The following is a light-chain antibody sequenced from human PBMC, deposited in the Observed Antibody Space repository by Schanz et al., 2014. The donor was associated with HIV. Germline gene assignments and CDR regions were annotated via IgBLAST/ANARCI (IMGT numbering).Light chain of an antibody. V-gene: IGLV2-18*02. CDR1: SSDIGTYNR. Sequence: QSALTQPPSVSGSPGQSVTISCTGTSSDIGTYNRVSWYQQSPGTAPKLLIYEVSDRPSGIPDRFSGSKSGNTASLTISDLQAADEADYYCSSFSTSDTPIFGTGTKLTVL. CDR3: SSFSTSDTPI. CDR2: EVS. J-gene: IGLJ1*01.